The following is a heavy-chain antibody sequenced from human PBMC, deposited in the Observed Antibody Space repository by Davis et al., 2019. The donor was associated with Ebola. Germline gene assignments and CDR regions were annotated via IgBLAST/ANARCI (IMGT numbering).Heavy chain of an antibody. Sequence: GESLKISCAASGFSFSTYAMHWVRQAPGKGLEWVAMISYDGSSKYYADSVEGRLTISRDNSKDTLYLQMISLKAEDTAVYYCATTALYYYYAMDVWGEGTSVTVSS. CDR1: GFSFSTYA. CDR3: ATTALYYYYAMDV. J-gene: IGHJ6*04. V-gene: IGHV3-30-3*01. CDR2: ISYDGSSK. D-gene: IGHD1-26*01.